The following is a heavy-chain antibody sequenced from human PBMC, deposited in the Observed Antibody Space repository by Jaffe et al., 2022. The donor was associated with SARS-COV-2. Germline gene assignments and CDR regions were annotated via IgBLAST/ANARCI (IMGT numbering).Heavy chain of an antibody. CDR3: ACSRGSGGWYSSSDY. CDR1: GFTVSDNY. D-gene: IGHD6-19*01. V-gene: IGHV3-53*01. Sequence: EVQLVESGGGLIQPGGSLSLSCAASGFTVSDNYMSWVRQAPGKGLEWVSVIYSGGSTYYADSVKGRFTISRDNSKNTLYLQMNSLRAEDTAVYYCACSRGSGGWYSSSDYWGQGTLVTVSS. CDR2: IYSGGST. J-gene: IGHJ4*02.